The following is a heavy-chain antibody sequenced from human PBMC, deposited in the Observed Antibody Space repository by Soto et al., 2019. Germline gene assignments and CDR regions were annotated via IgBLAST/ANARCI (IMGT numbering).Heavy chain of an antibody. CDR1: GGSISSYY. Sequence: QVQLQESGPGLVKPSETLSLTCTDSGGSISSYYWSWIRQPPGKGLEWIGYIYYSGSTNYNPSLKCRVTISVDTSTYPFAQQLSSVTAADTAVYYCARHGWGAEFGGSVYFDYWGQGTLVTVSS. CDR2: IYYSGST. V-gene: IGHV4-59*08. J-gene: IGHJ4*02. D-gene: IGHD3-16*01. CDR3: ARHGWGAEFGGSVYFDY.